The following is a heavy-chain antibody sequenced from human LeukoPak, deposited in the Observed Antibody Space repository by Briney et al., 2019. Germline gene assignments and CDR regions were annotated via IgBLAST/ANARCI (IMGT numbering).Heavy chain of an antibody. Sequence: GGSLRLSCTASGFIFSIYYMSWVRQAPEMGLEWVATIKQDGSEKYYVDSVKGRFTISRDNAKNSLYLQMNSLRAEDTAVYYCARRRCSSSSCFEDYWGQGTLVTVSS. D-gene: IGHD2-2*01. V-gene: IGHV3-7*01. J-gene: IGHJ4*02. CDR1: GFIFSIYY. CDR3: ARRRCSSSSCFEDY. CDR2: IKQDGSEK.